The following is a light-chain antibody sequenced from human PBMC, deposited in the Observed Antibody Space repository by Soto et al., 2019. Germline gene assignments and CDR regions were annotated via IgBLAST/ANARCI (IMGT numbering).Light chain of an antibody. J-gene: IGLJ1*01. V-gene: IGLV2-14*01. CDR2: EVS. Sequence: QSVLTQPASVSGSPGQSITISRTGTSSDVGAYKYVSWYQQHPGQAPKLMIYEVSNRPSGVSNRFSGSKSGNTASLTISGLQAEDEADYYCSSHTSSSTVYVFGTGTKVTVL. CDR3: SSHTSSSTVYV. CDR1: SSDVGAYKY.